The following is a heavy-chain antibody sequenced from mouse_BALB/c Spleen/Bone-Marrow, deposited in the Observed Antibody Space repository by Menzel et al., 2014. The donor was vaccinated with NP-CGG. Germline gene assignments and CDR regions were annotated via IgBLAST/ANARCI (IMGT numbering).Heavy chain of an antibody. J-gene: IGHJ4*01. V-gene: IGHV2-6-2*01. CDR1: GFSLTSYG. D-gene: IGHD2-2*01. Sequence: VKVVESGPDLVAPSQSLSITCTVSGFSLTSYGVHWVRQPPEKGLEWLVVIWSDGSATYNSALKSRLSISKDNSKSQVFLKMNSLQTDDTAMYYCARQGYDGAMDYWGQGTSVTVSS. CDR2: IWSDGSA. CDR3: ARQGYDGAMDY.